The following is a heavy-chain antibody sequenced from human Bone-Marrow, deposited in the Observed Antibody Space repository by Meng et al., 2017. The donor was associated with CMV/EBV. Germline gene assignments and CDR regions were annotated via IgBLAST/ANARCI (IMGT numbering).Heavy chain of an antibody. V-gene: IGHV5-51*01. CDR3: ARHGPDIVVVPTARNGFDI. CDR2: IYPGDSDT. J-gene: IGHJ3*02. CDR1: GYSFTSYW. D-gene: IGHD2-15*01. Sequence: GESLKISCKGSGYSFTSYWIGWVRQMPGKGLEWMGIIYPGDSDTKYSPSFEGQVTVSVDKSIATAYLQWSSLKASDTAMYYCARHGPDIVVVPTARNGFDIWGQGTMVTVSS.